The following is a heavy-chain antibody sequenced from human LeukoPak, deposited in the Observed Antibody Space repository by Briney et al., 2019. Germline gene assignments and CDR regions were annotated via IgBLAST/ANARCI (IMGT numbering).Heavy chain of an antibody. CDR2: IWYDGSNK. J-gene: IGHJ4*02. D-gene: IGHD6-13*01. Sequence: PGRSLRLSCAASGFTFSNYAMHWVRQAPGKGLEWVAVIWYDGSNKYYADSVKGRFTISRDNSKDTVYLQMNSLRAEDTAVYYCARRGSSWYGVDYWGQGTLVTVSS. CDR1: GFTFSNYA. V-gene: IGHV3-33*01. CDR3: ARRGSSWYGVDY.